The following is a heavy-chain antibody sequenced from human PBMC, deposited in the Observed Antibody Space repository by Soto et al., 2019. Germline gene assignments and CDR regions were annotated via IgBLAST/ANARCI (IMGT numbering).Heavy chain of an antibody. CDR2: IYYSGST. J-gene: IGHJ4*02. V-gene: IGHV4-59*01. CDR3: AGDGSGRLGH. D-gene: IGHD3-10*01. CDR1: GGSISSYY. Sequence: PSETLSLTCTVSGGSISSYYWSWIRQPPGKGLEWIGYIYYSGSTNYNPSLKSRVTISVDTSKNQFSLKLSSVTAADTAVYYCAGDGSGRLGHRGQGTLVTVSS.